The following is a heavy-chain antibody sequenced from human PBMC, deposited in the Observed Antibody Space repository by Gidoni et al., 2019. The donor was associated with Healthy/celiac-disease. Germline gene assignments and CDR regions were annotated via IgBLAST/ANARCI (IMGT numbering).Heavy chain of an antibody. J-gene: IGHJ6*02. CDR3: ARDRIPRYGMDV. Sequence: EVQLVESGGGLVQPGGSLRLSCAASGFTFSSYGMHWVRQATGKGLEWVSAIGTAGDTYYPGSVKGRFTISRENAKNSLYLQMNSLRAEDTAVYYCARDRIPRYGMDVWAKGPRSPSP. V-gene: IGHV3-13*01. CDR2: IGTAGDT. D-gene: IGHD2-21*01. CDR1: GFTFSSYG.